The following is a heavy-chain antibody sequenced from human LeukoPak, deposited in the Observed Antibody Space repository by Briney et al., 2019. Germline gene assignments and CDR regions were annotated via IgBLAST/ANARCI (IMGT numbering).Heavy chain of an antibody. J-gene: IGHJ6*04. CDR1: GATFSDYA. CDR2: FIPILGTA. D-gene: IGHD3-3*01. V-gene: IGHV1-69*10. CDR3: AGIPVFGVVLHQEPV. Sequence: SVKVSCKASGATFSDYALNWVRQAPGRGLEWMGVFIPILGTANSTQKFQDRVTITADMSTNTAYMELSSLRSEDTAVYFCAGIPVFGVVLHQEPVWGKGTTVTVSS.